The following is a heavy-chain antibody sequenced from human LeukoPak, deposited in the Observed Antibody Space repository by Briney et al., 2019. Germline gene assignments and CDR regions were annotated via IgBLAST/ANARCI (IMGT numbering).Heavy chain of an antibody. V-gene: IGHV4-38-2*02. Sequence: SETLSLTCTVSGYSISSGYYWGWIRQPPGKGLEWIGSIYHSGSTYYNPSLKSRVTISVDTSKNQFSLKLSSVTAADTAVYYCARVLYDSSGYYYDYYYYYYMDVWGKGTTVTVSS. J-gene: IGHJ6*03. CDR1: GYSISSGYY. CDR2: IYHSGST. D-gene: IGHD3-22*01. CDR3: ARVLYDSSGYYYDYYYYYYMDV.